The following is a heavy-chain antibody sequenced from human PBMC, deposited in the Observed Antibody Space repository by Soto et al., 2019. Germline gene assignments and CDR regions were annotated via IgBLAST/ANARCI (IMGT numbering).Heavy chain of an antibody. CDR3: TTEPRLEWLLYDY. J-gene: IGHJ4*02. CDR1: GFTFSNAW. V-gene: IGHV3-15*01. D-gene: IGHD3-3*01. CDR2: IKSKTDGGTT. Sequence: EVQLVESGGGLVKPGGSLRLSCAASGFTFSNAWMSWVRQAPGKGLEWVGRIKSKTDGGTTDYAAPVKGRFTISRDDSKNTLYLQMNSLKTEDTAVYYCTTEPRLEWLLYDYWGQGTLVTVSS.